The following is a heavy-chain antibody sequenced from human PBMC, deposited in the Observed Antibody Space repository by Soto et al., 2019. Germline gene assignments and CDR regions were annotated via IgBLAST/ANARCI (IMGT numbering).Heavy chain of an antibody. Sequence: GGSLRLSCAASGFTFSRYSMNWGRQAPGQGLEWVSYISSSSSSIIYYADSVKGRFTISRDNAKNSLYLQMNSLRDEDTAVYYCARDGSSGYYYSDYWGQGTLVTVSS. D-gene: IGHD3-22*01. CDR2: ISSSSSSII. J-gene: IGHJ4*02. CDR1: GFTFSRYS. V-gene: IGHV3-48*02. CDR3: ARDGSSGYYYSDY.